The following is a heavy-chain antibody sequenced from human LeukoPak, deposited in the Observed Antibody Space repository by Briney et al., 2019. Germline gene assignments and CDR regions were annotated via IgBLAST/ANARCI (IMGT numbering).Heavy chain of an antibody. D-gene: IGHD3-10*01. CDR3: ASDGRAMVRGVPIR. CDR1: GFTFSSYS. J-gene: IGHJ4*02. Sequence: GGSLRLSCAASGFTFSSYSMNWVRQAPGKGLEWVSSISSSSSYIYYADSVKGRFTISRDNAKNSLYLQMNSLRAEDTAVYYCASDGRAMVRGVPIRWGQGTLVTVSS. V-gene: IGHV3-21*04. CDR2: ISSSSSYI.